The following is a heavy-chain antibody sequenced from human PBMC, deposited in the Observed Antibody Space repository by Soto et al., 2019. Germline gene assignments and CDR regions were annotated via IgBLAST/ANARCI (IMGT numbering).Heavy chain of an antibody. J-gene: IGHJ2*01. Sequence: GRSLRLSNAASGFTFGSYAIHWVRQAPGKGLEWVAVISYDGSNKYYADSVKGRFTISRDNSKNTLYLQMNSLRAEDTAVYYCARDPLWGTAMVLWYFDLWGRGTLVTVS. V-gene: IGHV3-30-3*01. D-gene: IGHD5-18*01. CDR2: ISYDGSNK. CDR3: ARDPLWGTAMVLWYFDL. CDR1: GFTFGSYA.